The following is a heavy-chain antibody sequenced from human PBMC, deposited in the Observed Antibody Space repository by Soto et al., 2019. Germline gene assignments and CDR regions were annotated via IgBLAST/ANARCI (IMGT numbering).Heavy chain of an antibody. CDR3: ARSYDSSGYYYVRFDY. J-gene: IGHJ4*02. V-gene: IGHV4-59*01. D-gene: IGHD3-22*01. CDR1: GGSISSYY. Sequence: SETLSLTCTVSGGSISSYYWSWIRQPPGKGLEWIGYIYYSGSTNYNPSLKSRVTISVDTSKNQFSLKLSSVTAADTAVYYCARSYDSSGYYYVRFDYWGQGTLVPVSS. CDR2: IYYSGST.